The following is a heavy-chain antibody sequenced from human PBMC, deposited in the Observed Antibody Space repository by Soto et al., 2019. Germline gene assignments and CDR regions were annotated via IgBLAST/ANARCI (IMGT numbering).Heavy chain of an antibody. CDR2: IKSKTDGGTT. CDR1: GFTFSNAW. V-gene: IGHV3-15*01. Sequence: GGSLRLSCAAPGFTFSNAWMSWVRQAPGKGLEWVGRIKSKTDGGTTDYAAPVKGRFTISRDDSKNTLYLQMNSLKTEDTAVYYCTTDWVYCSSTSCYGYYYYGMDVWGQGTTVTVSS. CDR3: TTDWVYCSSTSCYGYYYYGMDV. D-gene: IGHD2-2*01. J-gene: IGHJ6*02.